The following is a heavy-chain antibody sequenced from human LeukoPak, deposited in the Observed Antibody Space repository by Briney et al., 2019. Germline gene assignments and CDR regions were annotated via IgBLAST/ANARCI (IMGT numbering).Heavy chain of an antibody. V-gene: IGHV4-61*02. Sequence: SETLSLTCTVSGYSISSGSYYWSWIRQPAGKGLEWIGRIYTSGSTNYNPSLKSRVTISVDTSKNQFSLKLSSVTAADTAVYYCARSFGRLQPFDYWGQGTLVTVSS. D-gene: IGHD5-24*01. CDR1: GYSISSGSYY. CDR3: ARSFGRLQPFDY. CDR2: IYTSGST. J-gene: IGHJ4*02.